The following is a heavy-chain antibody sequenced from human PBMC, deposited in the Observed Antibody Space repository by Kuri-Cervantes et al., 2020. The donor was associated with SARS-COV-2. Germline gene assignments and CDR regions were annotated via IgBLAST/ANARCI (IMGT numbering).Heavy chain of an antibody. CDR2: IYTSGST. V-gene: IGHV4-4*07. Sequence: SETLSLTCTVSGGSISSYYWSWIRQPPGKGLEWIGRIYTSGSTNYNPSLKSRVTMSVDTSKNQFSLKLSSVTAADTAVYYCAREWPTVTTGGWFDPWGQGTLVTVSS. CDR1: GGSISSYY. J-gene: IGHJ5*02. CDR3: AREWPTVTTGGWFDP. D-gene: IGHD4-11*01.